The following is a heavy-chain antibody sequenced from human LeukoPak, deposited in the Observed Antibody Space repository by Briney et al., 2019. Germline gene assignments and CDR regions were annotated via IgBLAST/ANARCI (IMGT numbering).Heavy chain of an antibody. D-gene: IGHD4-17*01. V-gene: IGHV3-7*01. Sequence: GGSLRLSCAASRFTFSSYWMSWVRQAPGKGLEWVANIKQDGSEKYYVDSVKGRFTISRDNAKNSLYLQMNSLRAEDTAVYYCARDSHGDYGDYWGQGTLVTVSS. J-gene: IGHJ4*02. CDR3: ARDSHGDYGDY. CDR2: IKQDGSEK. CDR1: RFTFSSYW.